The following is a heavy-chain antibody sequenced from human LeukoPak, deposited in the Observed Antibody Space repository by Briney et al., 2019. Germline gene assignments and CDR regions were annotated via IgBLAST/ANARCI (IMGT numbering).Heavy chain of an antibody. D-gene: IGHD1-14*01. V-gene: IGHV4-34*01. CDR3: ATNKLGSRIN. CDR2: INHSGST. Sequence: SETLSLTCAVYGGSFSGYYWSWIRQPPGKGLEWIGEINHSGSTSYNPSLKSRVTISVDTSKNQFSLKLSSVTAADTAVYYCATNKLGSRINWGQGTLVTVSS. CDR1: GGSFSGYY. J-gene: IGHJ4*02.